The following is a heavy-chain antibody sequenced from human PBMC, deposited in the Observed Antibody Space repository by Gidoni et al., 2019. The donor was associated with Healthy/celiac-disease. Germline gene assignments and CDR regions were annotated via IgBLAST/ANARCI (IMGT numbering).Heavy chain of an antibody. J-gene: IGHJ4*02. CDR1: GGSISSYY. CDR2: IYYSGST. CDR3: ARQCDYEYFDY. D-gene: IGHD4-17*01. Sequence: QVQLQESGPGLGRPSETLSITCTVSGGSISSYYWSWIRQPPGKGLEWIGYIYYSGSTNYNPSLKSRVTISVDTSKNQFSLKLSSVTAADTAVYYCARQCDYEYFDYWGQGTLVTVSS. V-gene: IGHV4-59*08.